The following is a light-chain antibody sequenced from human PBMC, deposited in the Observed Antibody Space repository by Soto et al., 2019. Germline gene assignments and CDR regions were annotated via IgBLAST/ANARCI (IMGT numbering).Light chain of an antibody. CDR1: SSDVGAYNS. CDR2: KGT. J-gene: IGLJ1*01. CDR3: CSSAPESTYV. Sequence: QSALAQPASVSGSPGQSVTISCTGTSSDVGAYNSVSWYQQHPDKAPQLMIYKGTQRPSGVSNRFSGSTSGNAASLTISGLQAGDEADCFCCSSAPESTYVFGTGTKLTVL. V-gene: IGLV2-23*01.